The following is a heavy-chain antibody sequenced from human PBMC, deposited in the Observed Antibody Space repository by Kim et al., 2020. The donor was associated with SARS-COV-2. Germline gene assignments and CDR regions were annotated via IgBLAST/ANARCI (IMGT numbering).Heavy chain of an antibody. D-gene: IGHD6-13*01. J-gene: IGHJ6*02. V-gene: IGHV3-23*01. CDR3: AKAAAADLYYYYGMDV. Sequence: SVKGRFTISRDNSKNTLYLQMNSLRAEDTAVYYCAKAAAADLYYYYGMDVWGQGTTVTVSS.